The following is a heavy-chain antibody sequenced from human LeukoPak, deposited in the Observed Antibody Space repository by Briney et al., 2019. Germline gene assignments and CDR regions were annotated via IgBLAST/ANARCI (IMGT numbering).Heavy chain of an antibody. J-gene: IGHJ4*02. D-gene: IGHD2-21*02. V-gene: IGHV1-2*02. CDR1: GYTFTGYY. Sequence: ASVKVSCKASGYTFTGYYMHWVRQAPGQGLEWIGWINPNSCGTNYAQKFQGRVTMTRDTSISTAYMELSRLRSDDTAVYYCARDGGGDNTLDYWGQGTLVTVSS. CDR3: ARDGGGDNTLDY. CDR2: INPNSCGT.